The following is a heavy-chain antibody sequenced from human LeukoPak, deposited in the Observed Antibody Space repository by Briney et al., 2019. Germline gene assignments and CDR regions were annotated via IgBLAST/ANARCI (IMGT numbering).Heavy chain of an antibody. J-gene: IGHJ4*02. CDR2: IVSDGSTT. CDR1: GFTFSNYW. CDR3: ARDRPHSGYDHDY. D-gene: IGHD5-12*01. Sequence: GGSLRLSCVASGFTFSNYWMHWVRQAPGKGLVWVSRIVSDGSTTSYADSVKGRFTISRDNAKNTLYLQMNSLRAEDTAVYYCARDRPHSGYDHDYWGQGTLVTVSS. V-gene: IGHV3-74*01.